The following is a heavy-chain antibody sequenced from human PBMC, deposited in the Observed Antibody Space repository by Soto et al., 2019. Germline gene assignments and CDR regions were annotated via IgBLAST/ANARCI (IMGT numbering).Heavy chain of an antibody. CDR1: GGSISSYY. D-gene: IGHD3-22*01. CDR2: VYYSGST. V-gene: IGHV4-59*01. J-gene: IGHJ2*01. Sequence: QVQLQESGPGLVKPSETLSLTCTVSGGSISSYYWSWIRQPQGKGLEWIGYVYYSGSTSYNPSRKRRVTISVDTSKNQFALKLSYVTAADTAVYYCARADSRGYYTVDLWGRGPLVTVSS. CDR3: ARADSRGYYTVDL.